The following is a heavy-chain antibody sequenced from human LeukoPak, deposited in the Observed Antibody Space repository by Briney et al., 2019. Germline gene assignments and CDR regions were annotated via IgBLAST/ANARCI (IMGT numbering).Heavy chain of an antibody. CDR1: GFTFSSYW. CDR3: VRVVYGDYLFDY. Sequence: AGGSLRLSCAASGFTFSSYWMHWARQAPGKGLVWVSRINTIGSSTTYADSVKGRFSISRDNAKNTLYLQMNSLRAEDTAVYYCVRVVYGDYLFDYWGQGTLVTVSS. D-gene: IGHD4-17*01. V-gene: IGHV3-74*01. CDR2: INTIGSST. J-gene: IGHJ4*02.